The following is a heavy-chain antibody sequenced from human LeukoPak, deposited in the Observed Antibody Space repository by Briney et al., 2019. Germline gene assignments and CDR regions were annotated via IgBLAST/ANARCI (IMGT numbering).Heavy chain of an antibody. CDR1: GYTFTGYY. CDR2: INPNSGDT. V-gene: IGHV1-2*02. J-gene: IGHJ4*02. Sequence: ASVKVSCKASGYTFTGYYMHWVRQAPGQGLEWMGWINPNSGDTNYAQKFQGRVTMTRDTSISTAYMKLSRLRSDDTAVYYCARETLVGATRYFDYWGQGTLVTVSS. D-gene: IGHD1-26*01. CDR3: ARETLVGATRYFDY.